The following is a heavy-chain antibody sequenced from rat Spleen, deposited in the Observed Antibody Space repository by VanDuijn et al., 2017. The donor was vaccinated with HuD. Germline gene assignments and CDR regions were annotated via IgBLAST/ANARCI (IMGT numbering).Heavy chain of an antibody. CDR3: ARRHYGYTDYFDY. J-gene: IGHJ2*01. D-gene: IGHD1-6*01. CDR1: GFTFSNYG. CDR2: ISYDGSSS. Sequence: EVQLVESGGGLVQPGRSLKLSCAASGFTFSNYGIAWVRQAPKKGREWVATISYDGSSSYYRDSVKGRFTISKDNAKSTLYLQMDSLRSEETATYYCARRHYGYTDYFDYWGQGVMVTVSS. V-gene: IGHV5-29*01.